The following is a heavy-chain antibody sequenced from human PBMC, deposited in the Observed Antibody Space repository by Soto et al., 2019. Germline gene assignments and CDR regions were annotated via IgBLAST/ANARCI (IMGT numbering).Heavy chain of an antibody. D-gene: IGHD2-21*01. CDR1: GYTLTELS. J-gene: IGHJ5*02. V-gene: IGHV1-24*01. CDR3: ATVALWVTPVNWFDP. CDR2: FDPEDGET. Sequence: ASVKVSCKVSGYTLTELSMHWVRQAPGKGLEWMGGFDPEDGETIYAQKFQGRVTMTEDTSTDTAYMELSSLRSEDTAVYYCATVALWVTPVNWFDPCGQGTLVTGSS.